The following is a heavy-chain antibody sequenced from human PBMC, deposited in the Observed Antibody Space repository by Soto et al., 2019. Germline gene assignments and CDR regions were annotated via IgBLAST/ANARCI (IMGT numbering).Heavy chain of an antibody. D-gene: IGHD2-15*01. CDR3: APYCSGGSCYFDY. Sequence: PSETLSLTCTVSGGSISSSSYYWGWIRQPPGKGLEWIGSIYYSGSTYYNPSLKSRVTISVDTSKNQFSLKLSSVTAADTAVYYCAPYCSGGSCYFDYWGQGTLVTVSS. J-gene: IGHJ4*02. V-gene: IGHV4-39*01. CDR2: IYYSGST. CDR1: GGSISSSSYY.